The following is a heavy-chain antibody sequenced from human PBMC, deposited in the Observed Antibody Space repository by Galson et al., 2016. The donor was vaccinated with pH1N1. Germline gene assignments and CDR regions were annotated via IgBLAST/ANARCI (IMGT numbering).Heavy chain of an antibody. D-gene: IGHD3-22*01. Sequence: SLRLSCAVSGFIFSKYWLHWVRQAPGKGLVWVSRINTDGTRTTYADSVKGRFTISRDNAKNTLYLQMNSLGVEDTAVYYCARSAYSDGRGFYYDYWGHGSLVTVSS. CDR3: ARSAYSDGRGFYYDY. CDR2: INTDGTRT. J-gene: IGHJ4*01. CDR1: GFIFSKYW. V-gene: IGHV3-74*01.